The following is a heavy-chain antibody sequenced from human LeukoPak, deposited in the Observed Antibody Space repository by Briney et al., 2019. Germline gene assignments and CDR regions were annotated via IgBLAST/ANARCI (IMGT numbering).Heavy chain of an antibody. V-gene: IGHV4-30-2*01. D-gene: IGHD4-17*01. CDR3: ARANGDYDPFDY. CDR2: IYHSGST. J-gene: IGHJ4*02. CDR1: GASVSSGSYY. Sequence: SETLSLTCNVSGASVSSGSYYWSWIRQPPGKGLEWIGYIYHSGSTYYNPSLKSRVTISVDRSKNQFSLKLSSVTAADTAVYYCARANGDYDPFDYWGQGTLVTVSS.